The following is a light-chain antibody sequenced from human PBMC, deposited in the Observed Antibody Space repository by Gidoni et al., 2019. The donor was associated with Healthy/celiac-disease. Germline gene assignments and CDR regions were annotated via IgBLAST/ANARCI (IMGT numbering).Light chain of an antibody. CDR1: SGSIASNY. J-gene: IGLJ3*02. V-gene: IGLV6-57*02. CDR3: QSYDERV. Sequence: NFMLTQPHSVSESPGKTVTISCTGSSGSIASNYVQWYQQRPGSAPTTVIYEDNQRLSGVPDRFSGSIDSSSNSASLTISGLKTEDEADYYCQSYDERVFGGGTKLTVL. CDR2: EDN.